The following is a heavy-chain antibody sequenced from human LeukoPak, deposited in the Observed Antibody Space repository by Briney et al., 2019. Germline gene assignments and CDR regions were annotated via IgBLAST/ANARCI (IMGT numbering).Heavy chain of an antibody. CDR3: ARGGYYYDSSGYYARYYYYYMDV. CDR1: GYTFTSYD. D-gene: IGHD3-22*01. CDR2: MNPNSGNT. Sequence: GASVKVSCKASGYTFTSYDINWVRQATGQGLEWMGWMNPNSGNTGYAQKFQGRVTMTRNTSISTAYMELSSLRSEDTAVYYCARGGYYYDSSGYYARYYYYYMDVWGTGTTVTVSS. J-gene: IGHJ6*03. V-gene: IGHV1-8*01.